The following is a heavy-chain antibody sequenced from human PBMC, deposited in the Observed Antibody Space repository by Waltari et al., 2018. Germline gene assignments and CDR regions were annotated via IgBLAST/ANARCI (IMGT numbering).Heavy chain of an antibody. CDR1: GGPFSSYA. V-gene: IGHV1-69*01. CDR2: IIPIFGTA. Sequence: QVQLVQSGAEVKKPGSSVTVSCKAAGGPFSSYALRWVRRAPGQGLEWMGGIIPIFGTANYAQKFQGRVTITADESTSTAYMELSSLRSEDTAVYYCALPGFVWNYAFDIWGQGTMVTVSS. CDR3: ALPGFVWNYAFDI. J-gene: IGHJ3*02. D-gene: IGHD1-7*01.